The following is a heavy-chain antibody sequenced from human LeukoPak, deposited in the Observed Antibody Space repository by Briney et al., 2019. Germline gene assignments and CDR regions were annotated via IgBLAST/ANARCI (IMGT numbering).Heavy chain of an antibody. CDR1: GYTLTELS. J-gene: IGHJ6*03. D-gene: IGHD5-12*01. Sequence: ASVKVSCKVSGYTLTELSMHWVRQAPGKGLEWMGGFDPEDGETIYAQKFQGRVTMTEDTSTDTAYMELSSLRSEDTAVYYCATAIEATIPDYYYYMDVWGKGTTVTVSS. CDR3: ATAIEATIPDYYYYMDV. V-gene: IGHV1-24*01. CDR2: FDPEDGET.